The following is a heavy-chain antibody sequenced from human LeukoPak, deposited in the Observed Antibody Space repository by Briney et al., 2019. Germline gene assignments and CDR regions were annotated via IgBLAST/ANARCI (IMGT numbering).Heavy chain of an antibody. J-gene: IGHJ5*02. CDR1: GYSINSGHY. D-gene: IGHD5-12*01. V-gene: IGHV4-38-2*02. CDR3: ARDLGYSGFDWAP. Sequence: SETLSLTCTVSGYSINSGHYWGWIRQPPGKRLEWIGSIHYSGNTYYNPTLKSRITISVDTSNNQFSLNLTSVTAADAAVYYCARDLGYSGFDWAPWGQGTLVTVSS. CDR2: IHYSGNT.